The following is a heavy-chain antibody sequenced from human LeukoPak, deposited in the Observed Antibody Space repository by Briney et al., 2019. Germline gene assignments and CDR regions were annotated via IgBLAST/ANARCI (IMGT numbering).Heavy chain of an antibody. CDR3: ARDMEPDAFDI. J-gene: IGHJ3*02. D-gene: IGHD1-1*01. CDR2: ISYDGSNK. Sequence: GGSLRLSCAASGFTFSSYAMHWVRQAPGKGLEWVAVISYDGSNKYYADSVKGRFTISRDNAKNSLYLQMNSLRAEDTALYYCARDMEPDAFDIWGQGTMVTVSS. CDR1: GFTFSSYA. V-gene: IGHV3-30*04.